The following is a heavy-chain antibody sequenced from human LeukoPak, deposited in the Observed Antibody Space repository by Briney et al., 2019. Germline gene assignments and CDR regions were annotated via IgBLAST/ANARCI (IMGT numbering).Heavy chain of an antibody. Sequence: GWSLRVSCAASGFTFSSYWMSWVRQAPGKGLEWVANIKQDESEKYYVDSLKGRFTISRDNAKNSLYLQMNSLRAEDTAVYYCARDKIEGPTKLDYWGQGILVTVSS. J-gene: IGHJ4*02. V-gene: IGHV3-7*01. CDR2: IKQDESEK. CDR1: GFTFSSYW. CDR3: ARDKIEGPTKLDY. D-gene: IGHD1-1*01.